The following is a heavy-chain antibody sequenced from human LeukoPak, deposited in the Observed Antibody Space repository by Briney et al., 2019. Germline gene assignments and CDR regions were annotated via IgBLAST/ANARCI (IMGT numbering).Heavy chain of an antibody. CDR3: ARDQREYCSGGSCYFVY. V-gene: IGHV4-38-2*02. Sequence: SETLSLTCTVSGYSISSGYFWGWIRQPPGKGLEWIGGIHHSGGTSYNPSLKSRVTISVDTSKNQFSLNLRSVTAADTAVHYCARDQREYCSGGSCYFVYWGQGARVTVSS. J-gene: IGHJ4*02. CDR1: GYSISSGYF. D-gene: IGHD2-15*01. CDR2: IHHSGGT.